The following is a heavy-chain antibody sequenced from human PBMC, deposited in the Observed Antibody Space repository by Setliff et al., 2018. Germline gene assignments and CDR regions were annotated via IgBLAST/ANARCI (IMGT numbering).Heavy chain of an antibody. CDR1: GFTFDDYA. Sequence: GGSLRLSCAASGFTFDDYAMHWVRQAPGKGLEWVSGISWNSGSIGYADSVKGRFTISRDNAKNSLYLQMNSLRAEDTALYYCAKDTERGHSYGYSDYWGQGTLVTVSS. J-gene: IGHJ4*02. CDR3: AKDTERGHSYGYSDY. D-gene: IGHD5-18*01. V-gene: IGHV3-9*01. CDR2: ISWNSGSI.